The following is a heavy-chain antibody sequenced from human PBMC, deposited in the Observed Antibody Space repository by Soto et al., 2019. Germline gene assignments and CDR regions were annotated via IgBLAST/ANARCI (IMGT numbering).Heavy chain of an antibody. V-gene: IGHV3-21*01. CDR2: ISTI. CDR3: ARDGGSYYFDY. D-gene: IGHD1-26*01. Sequence: EVQLVESGGGLVKPGGSLRLSCAASGFTFSSYSMNWVRQAPGKGLEWVSSISTIYYADSVKVRFTISRDNAKNSLYLQMNSLRAEDTAVYYCARDGGSYYFDYWGQGTLVTVSS. J-gene: IGHJ4*02. CDR1: GFTFSSYS.